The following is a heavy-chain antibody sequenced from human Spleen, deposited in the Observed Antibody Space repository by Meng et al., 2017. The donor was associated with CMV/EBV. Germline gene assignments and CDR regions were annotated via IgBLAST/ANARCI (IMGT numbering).Heavy chain of an antibody. D-gene: IGHD3-3*01. V-gene: IGHV1-2*02. CDR2: INTNSGGT. CDR3: ARDQGYDFWSGSTYYFDY. CDR1: FSGDY. Sequence: FSGDYMHWVRQAPGQGLEWMGGINTNSGGTNYAQKFQGRVTMTRDTSISTAYMELSRLRSDDTAIYYCARDQGYDFWSGSTYYFDYWGQGTLVTVSS. J-gene: IGHJ4*02.